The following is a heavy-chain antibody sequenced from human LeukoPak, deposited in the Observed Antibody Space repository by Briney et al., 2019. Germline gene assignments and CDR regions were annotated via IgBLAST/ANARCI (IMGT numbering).Heavy chain of an antibody. CDR2: IYYSGST. J-gene: IGHJ5*02. Sequence: KSSETLSLTCAVYGASFSDYYWGWIRQPPGKGLEWIGSIYYSGSTYYNPSLKSRVTISVDTSKNQFSLKLSSVTAADTAVYYCARMGAIAAASWGQGTLVTVSS. V-gene: IGHV4-39*01. CDR3: ARMGAIAAAS. D-gene: IGHD6-13*01. CDR1: GASFSDYY.